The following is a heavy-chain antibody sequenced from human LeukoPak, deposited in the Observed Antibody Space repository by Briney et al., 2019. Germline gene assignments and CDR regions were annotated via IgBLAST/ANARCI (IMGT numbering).Heavy chain of an antibody. V-gene: IGHV3-7*01. CDR3: AREFEMATTHFDY. D-gene: IGHD5-24*01. CDR1: GFTFSSYW. J-gene: IGHJ4*02. Sequence: GGSLRLSCAASGFTFSSYWMSWVRQAPGKGLEWVANIKQDGSEKYYVDSVKGRFTISRDNAKNSLYLQMNSLRAEDTAVYYCAREFEMATTHFDYWGQGTLVTVSS. CDR2: IKQDGSEK.